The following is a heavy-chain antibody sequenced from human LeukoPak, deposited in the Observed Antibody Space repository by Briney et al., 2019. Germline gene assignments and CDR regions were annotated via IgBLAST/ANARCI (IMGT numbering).Heavy chain of an antibody. Sequence: GGSLRLSCAASGFTFSDNYMSWIRQAPGKGLEWVSAISGSGGSTYYADSVKGRFTISRDNSKNTLYLQMNSLRAEDTAVYYCARKNGLDYWGQGTLVTVSS. CDR1: GFTFSDNY. V-gene: IGHV3-23*01. CDR2: ISGSGGST. CDR3: ARKNGLDY. J-gene: IGHJ4*02.